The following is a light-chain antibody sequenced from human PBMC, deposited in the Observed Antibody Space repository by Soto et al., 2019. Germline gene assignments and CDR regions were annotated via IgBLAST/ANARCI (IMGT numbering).Light chain of an antibody. V-gene: IGKV3-20*01. J-gene: IGKJ2*01. CDR2: DAS. CDR1: QSVRSNY. Sequence: EIVLTQSPGTLSLSPGETATLSCRASQSVRSNYLAWYQQKPGQAPRLLIYDASSRTTGIPDRFSGSGSDTEFTLTISRLEHEDFAVYYCQQYAGSPRTFGQGTKLEIK. CDR3: QQYAGSPRT.